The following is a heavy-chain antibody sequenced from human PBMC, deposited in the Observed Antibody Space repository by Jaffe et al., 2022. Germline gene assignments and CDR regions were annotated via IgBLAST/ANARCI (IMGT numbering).Heavy chain of an antibody. Sequence: QVQLQESGPGLVKPSETLSLTCAVSGYSISSGYYWGWIRQPPGKGLEWIGSIYHSGSTYYNPSLKSRVTISVDTSKNQFSLKLSSVTAADTAVYYCAREDYVLLWFGDETGRYYFDYWGQGTLVTVSS. V-gene: IGHV4-38-2*01. CDR2: IYHSGST. D-gene: IGHD3-10*01. J-gene: IGHJ4*02. CDR3: AREDYVLLWFGDETGRYYFDY. CDR1: GYSISSGYY.